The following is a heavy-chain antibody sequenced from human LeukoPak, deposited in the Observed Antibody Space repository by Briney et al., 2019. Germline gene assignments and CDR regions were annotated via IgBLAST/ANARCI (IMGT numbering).Heavy chain of an antibody. J-gene: IGHJ4*02. CDR3: ARDHYYDSSGYYYFDY. D-gene: IGHD3-22*01. CDR2: IIPIFGTA. V-gene: IGHV1-69*13. Sequence: SVKVSCKASGGTFSSYAISWVRQAPGQGLEWMGGIIPIFGTANYAQKFQGRVTITADESTSTAYMELSSLRSEDTAVYYCARDHYYDSSGYYYFDYWGQGTLVTVSS. CDR1: GGTFSSYA.